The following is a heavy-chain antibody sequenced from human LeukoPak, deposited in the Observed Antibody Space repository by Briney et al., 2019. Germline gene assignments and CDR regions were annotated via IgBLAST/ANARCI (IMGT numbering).Heavy chain of an antibody. CDR3: ARVRRRGVVIMSDYMDV. CDR1: GYTFTSYG. V-gene: IGHV1-18*01. Sequence: GASVKVSCKASGYTFTSYGISWVRQAPGQGLEWMGWISAYNGNTNYAQKLQGRVTMTTDTSTSTAYMELRSLRSDDTAVYYCARVRRRGVVIMSDYMDVWGKGTTVTVSS. D-gene: IGHD3-3*01. CDR2: ISAYNGNT. J-gene: IGHJ6*03.